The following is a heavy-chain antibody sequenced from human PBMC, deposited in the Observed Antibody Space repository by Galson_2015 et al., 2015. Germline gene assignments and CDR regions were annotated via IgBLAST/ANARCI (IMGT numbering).Heavy chain of an antibody. CDR3: ATIVVVVAAPYYFDY. CDR2: ISSSSSYI. J-gene: IGHJ4*02. CDR1: GFTFSSYS. V-gene: IGHV3-21*04. Sequence: SLRLSCAASGFTFSSYSMNWVRQAPGKGLEWVSSISSSSSYIYYADSVKGRFTISRDNSKNTLYLQMNSLRAEDTAVYYCATIVVVVAAPYYFDYWGQGTLVTVSS. D-gene: IGHD2-15*01.